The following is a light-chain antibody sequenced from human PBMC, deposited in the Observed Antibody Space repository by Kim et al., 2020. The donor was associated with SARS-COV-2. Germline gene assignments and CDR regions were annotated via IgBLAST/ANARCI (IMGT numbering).Light chain of an antibody. V-gene: IGLV3-19*01. J-gene: IGLJ2*01. CDR1: SLRSYY. CDR2: GKN. CDR3: NSRDSSGNHVV. Sequence: ALGQTVRITCQGDSLRSYYASWYQQKPGQSPVLVIYGKNNRPSGIPDRFSGSSSGNTASLTITGAQAEDEADYYCNSRDSSGNHVVFGGGTQLTVL.